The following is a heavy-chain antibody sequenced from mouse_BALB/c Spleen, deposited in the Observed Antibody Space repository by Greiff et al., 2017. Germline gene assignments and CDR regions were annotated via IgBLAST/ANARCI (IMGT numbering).Heavy chain of an antibody. Sequence: QVQLQQSGAELVKPGASVKLSCKTSGYTFTSYWIQWVKQRPGQGLGWIGEIFPGTGTTYYNEKFKGKATLTIDTSSSTAYMQLSSLTSEDSAVYVCARSRQHGDYYAMDDGGQGTAVTVSS. CDR3: ARSRQHGDYYAMDD. J-gene: IGHJ4*01. V-gene: IGHV1S132*01. CDR1: GYTFTSYW. D-gene: IGHD6-1*01. CDR2: IFPGTGTT.